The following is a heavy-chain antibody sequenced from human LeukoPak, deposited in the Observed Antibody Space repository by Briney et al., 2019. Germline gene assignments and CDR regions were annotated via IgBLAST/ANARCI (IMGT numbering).Heavy chain of an antibody. Sequence: GASVKVSCKASGYTFTSYGISWVRQAPGQGLEWMGWISAYNGNTNYAQKLQGRVTMTTDTSTSTAYMELRSLRSDDTAVYYCARGDPDTAMVTNWFDPWGQGTLVTVSS. V-gene: IGHV1-18*01. CDR3: ARGDPDTAMVTNWFDP. J-gene: IGHJ5*02. CDR2: ISAYNGNT. D-gene: IGHD5-18*01. CDR1: GYTFTSYG.